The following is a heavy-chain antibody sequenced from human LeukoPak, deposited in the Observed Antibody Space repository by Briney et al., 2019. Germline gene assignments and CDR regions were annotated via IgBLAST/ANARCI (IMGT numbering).Heavy chain of an antibody. J-gene: IGHJ4*02. D-gene: IGHD5-24*01. CDR1: GGSISSYY. Sequence: PSETLSLTRTVSGGSISSYYWSWIRQPAGKGLEWIGRIYTSGSTNYNPSLKSRVTISVDTSKNQFSLKLSSVTAADTAVYYCARHRSGWLQSSFDYWGQGTLVTVSS. V-gene: IGHV4-4*07. CDR2: IYTSGST. CDR3: ARHRSGWLQSSFDY.